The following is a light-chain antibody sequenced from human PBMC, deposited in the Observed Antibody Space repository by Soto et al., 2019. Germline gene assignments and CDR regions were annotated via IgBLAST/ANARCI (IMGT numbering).Light chain of an antibody. J-gene: IGLJ1*01. Sequence: QSALTQPASVSGSPGQSIAISCTGTSSDVGGYDYVSWYQQHPGKAPKLMIYDVSNRPSGVSNRFSGSKSDNTSSLTISGLQAEYEADYYCSSYTSSSTYVFGPGTKVTVL. CDR1: SSDVGGYDY. CDR2: DVS. V-gene: IGLV2-14*01. CDR3: SSYTSSSTYV.